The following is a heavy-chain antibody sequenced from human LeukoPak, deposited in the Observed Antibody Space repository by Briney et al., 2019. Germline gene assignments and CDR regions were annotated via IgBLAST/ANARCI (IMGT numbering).Heavy chain of an antibody. J-gene: IGHJ5*02. D-gene: IGHD3/OR15-3a*01. V-gene: IGHV3-66*03. CDR1: GFRVSDYY. CDR2: IRDSGEA. Sequence: GGSLRLSCAVSGFRVSDYYMSWVCQAPGKGRDWVGLIRDSGEAFYADFVRGRFAISRDESENTLYLQMNSLRVEDTAVYFCARDRAALQDWVEFDPWGQGTPVIVSS. CDR3: ARDRAALQDWVEFDP.